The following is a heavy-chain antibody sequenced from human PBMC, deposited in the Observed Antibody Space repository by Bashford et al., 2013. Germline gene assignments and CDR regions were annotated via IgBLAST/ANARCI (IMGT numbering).Heavy chain of an antibody. CDR2: IYPGDSDT. CDR3: ARFYDSRNYIDY. Sequence: GESLKISCKGSGYTFTNYWIGWVRQMPGKGLEWMGMIYPGDSDTKYSPSFQGQVAMSGDKSISTAYLRWSSLRASDTAMYYCARFYDSRNYIDYWGQGTLVTVSS. V-gene: IGHV5-51*01. J-gene: IGHJ4*02. D-gene: IGHD2/OR15-2a*01. CDR1: GYTFTNYW.